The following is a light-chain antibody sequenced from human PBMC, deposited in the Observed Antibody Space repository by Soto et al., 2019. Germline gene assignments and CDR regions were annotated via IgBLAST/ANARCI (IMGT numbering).Light chain of an antibody. J-gene: IGKJ5*01. Sequence: DIQMTQSPSSVSASVGDRVTITCRASQGVRDWVAWYQQHKGKAPKILLSTTSTLEDGVPSRFSGRASGTEFTLTISSLQPEDFETYYCQQSYSNPITFGQGTRLEIK. CDR3: QQSYSNPIT. CDR1: QGVRDW. CDR2: TTS. V-gene: IGKV1-12*01.